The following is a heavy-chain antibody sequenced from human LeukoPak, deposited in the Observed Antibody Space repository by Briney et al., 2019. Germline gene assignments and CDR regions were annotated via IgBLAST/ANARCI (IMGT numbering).Heavy chain of an antibody. CDR1: GGSITCYY. V-gene: IGHV4-59*01. Sequence: SETLSLTCTVSGGSITCYYWTWIRQPPGKGLEWIGFIYGDGSTKYNPSLKSRVTMSVDTSKNQFSLKLSSATAADSAVYYCARDKDSRTNHAKICYDVWGQGTMVTVSS. J-gene: IGHJ3*01. D-gene: IGHD1-26*01. CDR3: ARDKDSRTNHAKICYDV. CDR2: IYGDGST.